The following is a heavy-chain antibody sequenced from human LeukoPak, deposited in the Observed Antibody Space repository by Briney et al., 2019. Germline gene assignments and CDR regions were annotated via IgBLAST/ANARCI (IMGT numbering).Heavy chain of an antibody. CDR1: GYTFITYG. CDR3: ARASTHRYNWKSGQLSDAFDI. J-gene: IGHJ3*02. D-gene: IGHD1-20*01. Sequence: ASVKVSCKASGYTFITYGISWVRQAPGQGLEWMGWISAYNGHTKYAQKLQGRVTMTTDTSMTTANMELRSLRSDDTAVYYCARASTHRYNWKSGQLSDAFDIWGQGTMVTVSS. CDR2: ISAYNGHT. V-gene: IGHV1-18*01.